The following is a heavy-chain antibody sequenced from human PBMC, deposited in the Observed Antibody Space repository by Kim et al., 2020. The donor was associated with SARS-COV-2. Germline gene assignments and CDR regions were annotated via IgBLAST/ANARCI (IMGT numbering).Heavy chain of an antibody. D-gene: IGHD3-22*01. Sequence: GGSLRLSCAASGFTFSSYWMHWVRQAPGKGLVWVSRIYSDGSGTSYADSVKGRFTISRDNAKNTLYLQMNSLRAEDTALYYCARRAVDSSGTYYFDYWGQGTLVTFSS. J-gene: IGHJ4*02. CDR1: GFTFSSYW. CDR3: ARRAVDSSGTYYFDY. CDR2: IYSDGSGT. V-gene: IGHV3-74*01.